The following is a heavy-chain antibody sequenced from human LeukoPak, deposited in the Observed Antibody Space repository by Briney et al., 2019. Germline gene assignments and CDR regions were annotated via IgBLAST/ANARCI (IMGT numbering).Heavy chain of an antibody. Sequence: ASVKVSCKASGATFSSYTISWVRQAPGQGLEWMGRIIPILGIANYAQKFQGRVTITADKHTRTAYMELSSLRSEDTDVYYCARDRGRFLEWLDYFDYWGQGTLVTVSS. V-gene: IGHV1-69*04. CDR3: ARDRGRFLEWLDYFDY. D-gene: IGHD3-3*01. CDR2: IIPILGIA. CDR1: GATFSSYT. J-gene: IGHJ4*02.